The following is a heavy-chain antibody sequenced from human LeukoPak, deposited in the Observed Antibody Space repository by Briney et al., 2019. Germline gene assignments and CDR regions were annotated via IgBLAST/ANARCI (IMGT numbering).Heavy chain of an antibody. D-gene: IGHD3-10*01. Sequence: SETLSLTCTVSGGSISSSSYYWGWIRQPPGKGPEWIGSIYYSGSTYYDPSLKSRVTISVDTSKNQFSLKLTSVTAADTAVYYCARASRGHDYWGQGTLVTVSS. CDR1: GGSISSSSYY. V-gene: IGHV4-39*07. CDR2: IYYSGST. J-gene: IGHJ4*02. CDR3: ARASRGHDY.